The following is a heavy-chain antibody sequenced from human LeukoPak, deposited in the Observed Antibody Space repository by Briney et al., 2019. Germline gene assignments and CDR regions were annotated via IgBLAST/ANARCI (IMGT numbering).Heavy chain of an antibody. CDR2: INHSGST. V-gene: IGHV4-34*01. CDR3: ARVRHSTSSYFDY. D-gene: IGHD2-2*01. Sequence: PSETLSLTCAVYGGSFSGYYWSWIRQPPGKGLEWIGEINHSGSTNYNPSLKSRVTISVDTSKNQFSLKLSSVTAADTAVYYCARVRHSTSSYFDYWGQGTLVTVSS. J-gene: IGHJ4*02. CDR1: GGSFSGYY.